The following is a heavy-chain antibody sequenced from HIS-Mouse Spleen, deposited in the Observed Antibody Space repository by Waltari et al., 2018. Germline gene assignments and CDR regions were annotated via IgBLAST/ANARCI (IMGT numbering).Heavy chain of an antibody. Sequence: QVQLVESGGGVVQPGRSLRLSCAASGFTFSSYGMHWVRQAPGKGLEWVAVISYDGSNKYYADSVKGRFTISRDNSKTTLYLQMNSLGAEDTAVYYCAKDRLYDSSGYYFDAFDIWGQGTMVTVSS. CDR3: AKDRLYDSSGYYFDAFDI. V-gene: IGHV3-30*18. J-gene: IGHJ3*02. CDR1: GFTFSSYG. CDR2: ISYDGSNK. D-gene: IGHD3-22*01.